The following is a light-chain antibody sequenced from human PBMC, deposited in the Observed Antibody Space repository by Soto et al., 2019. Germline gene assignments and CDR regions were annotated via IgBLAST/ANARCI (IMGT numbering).Light chain of an antibody. CDR2: DAS. CDR3: SSYTSSRTLYV. CDR1: SSDVGGYNY. J-gene: IGLJ1*01. Sequence: QSVLTQPASVSGSPGQSITISCTGTSSDVGGYNYVSWYQQHPGKAPKLMIYDASNRPSGVSNRFSGSKSGNTASLTISGLQAEDEADYYCSSYTSSRTLYVFGTGTKVTVL. V-gene: IGLV2-14*01.